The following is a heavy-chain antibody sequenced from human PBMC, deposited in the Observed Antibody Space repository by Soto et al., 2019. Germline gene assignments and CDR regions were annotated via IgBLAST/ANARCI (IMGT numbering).Heavy chain of an antibody. CDR1: GGSFSGYY. V-gene: IGHV4-34*01. CDR2: INHSGST. J-gene: IGHJ4*02. CDR3: ARTKTRRANYFAY. Sequence: QVQLQQWGAGLLKPSETLSLTCAVYGGSFSGYYWSWIRQPPGKGLEWIGEINHSGSTNYNPSLKSRVTISVDTSKNQFSLKLSSVTAADTAVYYCARTKTRRANYFAYWGQGTLVTVSS. D-gene: IGHD4-17*01.